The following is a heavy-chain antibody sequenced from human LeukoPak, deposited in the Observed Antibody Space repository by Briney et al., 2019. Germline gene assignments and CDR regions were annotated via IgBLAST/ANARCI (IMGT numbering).Heavy chain of an antibody. Sequence: ASVKVSCKASGYTFTSYYMHWVRQAPGQGLEWMGLINPSGGSTSYAQKFQGRVTMTRDTSTSTVYMELSSLRSEDTAVYYCARDFSGWYWFDPWGQGTLVTVSS. V-gene: IGHV1-46*01. CDR2: INPSGGST. CDR1: GYTFTSYY. CDR3: ARDFSGWYWFDP. J-gene: IGHJ5*02. D-gene: IGHD6-19*01.